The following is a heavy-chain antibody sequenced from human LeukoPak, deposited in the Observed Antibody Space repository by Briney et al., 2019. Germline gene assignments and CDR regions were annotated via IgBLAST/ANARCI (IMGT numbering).Heavy chain of an antibody. Sequence: SETLSLTCTVSGYSISSGYYWGWIRQSPGKGLEWIGSIYNSGSTYYNPSLKSRITISVDTSKNQFSLKLTSVTAADTAVYYCARGYSSSWYLNWFDPWGQGTLVTVSS. V-gene: IGHV4-38-2*02. CDR2: IYNSGST. D-gene: IGHD6-13*01. J-gene: IGHJ5*02. CDR1: GYSISSGYY. CDR3: ARGYSSSWYLNWFDP.